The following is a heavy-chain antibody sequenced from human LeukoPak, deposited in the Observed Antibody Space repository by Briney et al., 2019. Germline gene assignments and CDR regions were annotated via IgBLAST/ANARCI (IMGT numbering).Heavy chain of an antibody. J-gene: IGHJ4*02. Sequence: GRSLRLSCAASGFTFDDYAMHWVRQAPGKGLEWVSYISSTGSTIYYADSVKGRFTISRDNAKNSLYLQMNSLRAEDTAVYYCARDALAATGTRGDYWGQGTLVTVSS. CDR3: ARDALAATGTRGDY. CDR1: GFTFDDYA. CDR2: ISSTGSTI. V-gene: IGHV3-48*03. D-gene: IGHD6-13*01.